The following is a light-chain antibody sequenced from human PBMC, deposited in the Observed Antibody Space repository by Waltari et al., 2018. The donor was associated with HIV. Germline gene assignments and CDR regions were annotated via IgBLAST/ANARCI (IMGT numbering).Light chain of an antibody. V-gene: IGLV1-40*01. CDR1: SSHIGAGYD. J-gene: IGLJ2*01. CDR3: QSYDSSLSGGDVV. CDR2: GNS. Sequence: QPVLTQPPSVSGAPGHRVTIACTATSSHIGAGYDVHRYQHLPGTAPKLLIYGNSNRPTGVTDRFSGSKSGTSASLAITGLQAEDEADYYCQSYDSSLSGGDVVFGGGTKLTVL.